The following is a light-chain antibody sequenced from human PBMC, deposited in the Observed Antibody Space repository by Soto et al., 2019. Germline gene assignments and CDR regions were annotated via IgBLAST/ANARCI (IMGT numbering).Light chain of an antibody. V-gene: IGKV3-20*01. Sequence: DIVLTQSPATPSLSPGDRATLSCRASQSVTSSLAWFQQKPGQAPRLLIYDVSRRATAIPARFSGSGSGTDFTLTISRLEPEDFAVYYCQQYGSSPQTFGQGTKVDI. CDR2: DVS. J-gene: IGKJ1*01. CDR1: QSVTSS. CDR3: QQYGSSPQT.